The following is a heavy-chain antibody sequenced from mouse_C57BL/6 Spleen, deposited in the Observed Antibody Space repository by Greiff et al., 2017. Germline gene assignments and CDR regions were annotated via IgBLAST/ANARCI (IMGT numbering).Heavy chain of an antibody. CDR2: IDPENGDT. V-gene: IGHV14-4*01. J-gene: IGHJ2*01. Sequence: VQLQQSGAELVRPGASVKLSCTASGFNIKDDYMPWVKQRPEQGLEWIGWIDPENGDTEYASKFQGKATITADTSANTAYLQLSSLTSEDTAVYYCTTDYSSSYDDYWGQGTTLTVSS. D-gene: IGHD1-1*01. CDR3: TTDYSSSYDDY. CDR1: GFNIKDDY.